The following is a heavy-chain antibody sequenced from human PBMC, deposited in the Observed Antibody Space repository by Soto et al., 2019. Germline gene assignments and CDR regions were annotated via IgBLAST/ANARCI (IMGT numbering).Heavy chain of an antibody. CDR1: GFTFSSFG. CDR3: AKDWGLGKGDYFDY. J-gene: IGHJ4*02. Sequence: PGGSLRLSCAASGFTFSSFGMHWVRQAPGKGLEWVAVISYDGSKESCADSVKGRFTISRDNSKNTLYLQMNSLRAEDTAVYYCAKDWGLGKGDYFDYWGQGTLVTVSS. V-gene: IGHV3-30*18. D-gene: IGHD7-27*01. CDR2: ISYDGSKE.